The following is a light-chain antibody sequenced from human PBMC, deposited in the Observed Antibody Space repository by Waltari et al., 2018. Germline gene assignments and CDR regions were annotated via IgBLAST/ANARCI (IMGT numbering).Light chain of an antibody. CDR1: QSVLYSSNNKNY. CDR3: QQYYSTPPT. J-gene: IGKJ1*01. V-gene: IGKV4-1*01. Sequence: DIVMTQSPDSLAVSLGERATINCKSSQSVLYSSNNKNYFAWYQQKPGQPPKLVIYWASTRESGVPDRFSGSGSGTDFTLTISSLQAEDVAVYYCQQYYSTPPTFGQGTKVEIK. CDR2: WAS.